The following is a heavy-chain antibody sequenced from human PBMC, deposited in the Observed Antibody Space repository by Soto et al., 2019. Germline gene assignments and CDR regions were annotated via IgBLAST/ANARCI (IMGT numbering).Heavy chain of an antibody. D-gene: IGHD3-10*01. CDR3: ARRYGSFFDI. Sequence: QVQLQESGPGLVKPSETLSLTCTVSGGSISSYYWSWIRQPPGKGLEWIGYIYYSGSTNYNPSLKSRVTISVDASKNQFSLKLSSVTAADAAVYYCARRYGSFFDIWGQWTMVTVST. V-gene: IGHV4-59*08. CDR2: IYYSGST. CDR1: GGSISSYY. J-gene: IGHJ3*02.